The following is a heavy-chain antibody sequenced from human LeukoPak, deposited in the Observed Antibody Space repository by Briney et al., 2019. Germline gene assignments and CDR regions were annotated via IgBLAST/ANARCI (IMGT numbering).Heavy chain of an antibody. J-gene: IGHJ4*02. D-gene: IGHD3-3*01. V-gene: IGHV4-39*01. CDR2: IYYSGST. Sequence: SETLSLTCTVSGGSISSSSYYWGWIRQPPGKGLEWIGSIYYSGSTYYNPSLKSRVTISVDTSKNQFSLKLSSVTAADTAVYYCARSAYYDFWSGPTPAYYFDYWGRGTLVTVSS. CDR3: ARSAYYDFWSGPTPAYYFDY. CDR1: GGSISSSSYY.